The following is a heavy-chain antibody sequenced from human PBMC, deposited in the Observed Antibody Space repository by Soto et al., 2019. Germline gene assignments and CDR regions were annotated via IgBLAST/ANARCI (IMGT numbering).Heavy chain of an antibody. V-gene: IGHV1-18*01. Sequence: GASVKVSCKASGYTFTSYGISWVRQAPGQGLEWMGWISAYNGNTNYAQKLQGRVTMTTDTSTSTAYMELSSLRSEDTAVYYCARSIPGDDSSGGFDYWGQGTLVTVSS. CDR3: ARSIPGDDSSGGFDY. J-gene: IGHJ4*02. CDR1: GYTFTSYG. D-gene: IGHD3-22*01. CDR2: ISAYNGNT.